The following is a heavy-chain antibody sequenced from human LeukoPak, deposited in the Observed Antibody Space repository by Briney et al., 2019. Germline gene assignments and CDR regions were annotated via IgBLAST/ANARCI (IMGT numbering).Heavy chain of an antibody. V-gene: IGHV1-2*02. D-gene: IGHD5-18*01. CDR1: GYTFTGYY. CDR2: INPNSGVT. Sequence: AASVKVSCKASGYTFTGYYMYWVRQAPGQGLEWMGWINPNSGVTNYAQKFQGRVTMTRDTSISTAYMEVSRLRSDDTAVYYCARLGRFRYGPDYWGQGTLVTVSS. J-gene: IGHJ4*02. CDR3: ARLGRFRYGPDY.